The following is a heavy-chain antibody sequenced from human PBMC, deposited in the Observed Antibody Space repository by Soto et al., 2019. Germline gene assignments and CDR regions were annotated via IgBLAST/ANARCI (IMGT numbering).Heavy chain of an antibody. CDR3: ARVLEYYDSSAPVRWFDP. Sequence: PSETLSLTCTVSGGSFSSYYWSWIRQPPGQGLEWIGYIYYSGSTNYNPSLKSRVTISVDTSKNQVSLKLNSVTAADTAVYYCARVLEYYDSSAPVRWFDPWGQGTLVTVSS. CDR2: IYYSGST. J-gene: IGHJ5*02. CDR1: GGSFSSYY. V-gene: IGHV4-59*01. D-gene: IGHD3-22*01.